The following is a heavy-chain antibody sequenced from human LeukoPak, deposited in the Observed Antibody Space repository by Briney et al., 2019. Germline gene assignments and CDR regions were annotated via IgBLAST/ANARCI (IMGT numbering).Heavy chain of an antibody. J-gene: IGHJ6*02. V-gene: IGHV3-30*18. CDR1: GFTFSSYG. CDR2: ISYDGSNK. CDR3: AEDLEIQLWWAGMDV. D-gene: IGHD5-18*01. Sequence: GGSLRLSCAASGFTFSSYGMHWVRQAPGKGLEWVAVISYDGSNKYYADSVKGRFTISRDNSKNTLYLQMNSLRAEDTAVYYCAEDLEIQLWWAGMDVWGQGTTVTVSS.